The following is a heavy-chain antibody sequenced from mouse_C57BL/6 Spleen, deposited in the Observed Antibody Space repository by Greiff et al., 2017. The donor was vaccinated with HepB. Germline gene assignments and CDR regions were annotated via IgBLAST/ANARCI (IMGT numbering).Heavy chain of an antibody. CDR2: ISSGSSTI. Sequence: EVKVEESGGGLVKPGGSLKLSCAASGFTFSDYGMHWVRQAPEKGLEWVAYISSGSSTIYYADTVKGRFTISRDNAKNTLFLQMTSLRSEDTAMYYCERRNYGSSWGYYYAMDYWGQGTSVTVSS. D-gene: IGHD1-1*01. CDR3: ERRNYGSSWGYYYAMDY. V-gene: IGHV5-17*01. CDR1: GFTFSDYG. J-gene: IGHJ4*01.